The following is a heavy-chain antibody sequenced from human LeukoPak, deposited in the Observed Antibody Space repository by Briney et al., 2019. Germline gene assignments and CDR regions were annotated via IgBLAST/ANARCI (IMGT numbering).Heavy chain of an antibody. J-gene: IGHJ6*02. V-gene: IGHV3-30*04. CDR3: ARDRGFGQLLSDYFYDYVMDV. D-gene: IGHD3-10*01. CDR2: IPYDGSNK. Sequence: TGGSLRLSSAASGFVFSSYVMHWGRQAPGKGPEWVAVIPYDGSNKYYADSVKGRFTISRDNSKNTLYLQMNSLRAEDTAAYYCARDRGFGQLLSDYFYDYVMDVWGQGTTVTVSS. CDR1: GFVFSSYV.